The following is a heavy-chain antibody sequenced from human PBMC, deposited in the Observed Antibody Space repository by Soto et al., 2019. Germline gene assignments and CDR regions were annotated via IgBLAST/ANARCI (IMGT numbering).Heavy chain of an antibody. CDR3: ARGPPHHY. CDR2: IYHSGNT. J-gene: IGHJ4*02. Sequence: QLQLQESGSGLVKPSQTLSLTCAFSGGSMSSGGYSWSWIRQPPGKGLEWIGYIYHSGNTYYNPSLKSRVPISVDWSKNQFSLTLSSVTAADTAVYYCARGPPHHYWGQGTLVTVSS. CDR1: GGSMSSGGYS. V-gene: IGHV4-30-2*01.